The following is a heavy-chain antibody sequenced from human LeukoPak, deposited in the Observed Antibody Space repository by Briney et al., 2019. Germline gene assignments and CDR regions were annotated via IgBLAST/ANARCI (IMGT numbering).Heavy chain of an antibody. CDR2: INHSGST. CDR1: GGSFSGYY. D-gene: IGHD2-2*01. V-gene: IGHV4-34*01. CDR3: ARRENRAHCSSTTPCYYYYGMDV. J-gene: IGHJ6*02. Sequence: SETLSLTCAVYGGSFSGYYWSWIRQPPGKGLEWIGEINHSGSTSYNPSLKSRVTISVDTSKNQFSLKLSSVAAADTAVYYCARRENRAHCSSTTPCYYYYGMDVWGQGTTVTVSS.